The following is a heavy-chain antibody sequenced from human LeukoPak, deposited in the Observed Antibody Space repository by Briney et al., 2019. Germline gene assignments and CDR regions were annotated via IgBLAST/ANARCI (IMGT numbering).Heavy chain of an antibody. CDR2: INHSGST. D-gene: IGHD2-15*01. CDR1: GGSFSGYY. V-gene: IGHV4-34*01. J-gene: IGHJ6*02. Sequence: SETLSLTCAVYGGSFSGYYWSWIRQPPGKGLEWIGEINHSGSTNYNPSLKSRVTISVDTSKNQFSLKLSSVTAADTAVYYCARGRAYWAPKPSYGMDVWGQGTTVTVSS. CDR3: ARGRAYWAPKPSYGMDV.